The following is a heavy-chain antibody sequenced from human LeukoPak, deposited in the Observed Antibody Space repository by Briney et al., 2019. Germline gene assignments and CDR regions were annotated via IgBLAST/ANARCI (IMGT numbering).Heavy chain of an antibody. CDR2: IYYSGST. Sequence: SETLSLTCTVSGGSISSSSYYWGWIRQPPGKGLEWIGSIYYSGSTYYNPSLKSRVTISVGTSKNQFSLKLSSVTAADTAVYYCASITIFGVVLDYWGQGTLVTVSS. D-gene: IGHD3-3*01. CDR1: GGSISSSSYY. V-gene: IGHV4-39*01. CDR3: ASITIFGVVLDY. J-gene: IGHJ4*02.